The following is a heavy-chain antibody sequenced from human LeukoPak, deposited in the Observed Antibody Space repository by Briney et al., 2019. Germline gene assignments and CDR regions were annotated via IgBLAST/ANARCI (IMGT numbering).Heavy chain of an antibody. D-gene: IGHD6-13*01. Sequence: GASVKVSCKASGYTFTSYGISGVRQAPGQGLEWMGWISAYNGNTNYAQKFQGRVTMTRDTSTSTVYMELSSLRSEDTAVYYCARASRLKQQLYWFDPWGQGTLVTVSS. CDR3: ARASRLKQQLYWFDP. J-gene: IGHJ5*02. V-gene: IGHV1-18*01. CDR1: GYTFTSYG. CDR2: ISAYNGNT.